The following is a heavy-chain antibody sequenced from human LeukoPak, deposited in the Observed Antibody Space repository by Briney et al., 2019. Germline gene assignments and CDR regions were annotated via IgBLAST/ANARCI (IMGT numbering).Heavy chain of an antibody. Sequence: PSETLSLTCAVYGGSFSGYYWSWIRQPPGKGLEWIGEINHRGSTNYNPSLKSRVTISVDTSKNQFSLKLSSVTAADTAVYYCARVGYCSGGSCVTWGQGTLVTVSS. J-gene: IGHJ5*02. D-gene: IGHD2-15*01. CDR2: INHRGST. CDR1: GGSFSGYY. V-gene: IGHV4-34*01. CDR3: ARVGYCSGGSCVT.